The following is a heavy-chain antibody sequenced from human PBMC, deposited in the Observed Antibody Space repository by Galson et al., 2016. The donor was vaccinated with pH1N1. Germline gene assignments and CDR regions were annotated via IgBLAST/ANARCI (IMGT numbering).Heavy chain of an antibody. CDR1: GGSIGNSNYY. Sequence: ETLSLTCTVSGGSIGNSNYYWGWIRQPPGEGLEWLGSVYYSGTTYYNPSLKSRVTISADTSKNQFSLWLSSVTAADTAIYCCARLWFGEYIDNLGPGTLVTVSS. CDR2: VYYSGTT. J-gene: IGHJ4*02. V-gene: IGHV4-39*01. CDR3: ARLWFGEYIDN. D-gene: IGHD3-10*01.